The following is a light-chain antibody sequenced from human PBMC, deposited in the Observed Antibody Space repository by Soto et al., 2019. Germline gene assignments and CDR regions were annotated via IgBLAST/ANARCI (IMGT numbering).Light chain of an antibody. Sequence: QSVLTQPPSVSGTPGQRVTISCSGSSSNIGSNTVNWYQQLPGSAPRLLIYSNDQRPSGVPDRFSDSKSGTSDSLAITGPKSGDGAVYYWGVGDNTLKGRVLGGGTKLPSL. V-gene: IGLV1-44*01. CDR1: SSNIGSNT. CDR3: GVGDNTLKGRV. J-gene: IGLJ7*02. CDR2: SND.